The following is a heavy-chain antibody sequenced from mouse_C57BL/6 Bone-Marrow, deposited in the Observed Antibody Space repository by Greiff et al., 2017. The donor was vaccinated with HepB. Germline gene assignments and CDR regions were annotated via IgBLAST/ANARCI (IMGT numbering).Heavy chain of an antibody. J-gene: IGHJ4*01. CDR2: IYPRSGNT. CDR1: GYTFTSYG. Sequence: QVQLQQSGAELARPGASVKLSCKASGYTFTSYGISWVKQRTGQGLEWIGEIYPRSGNTYYNEKFKGKATLTADKSSSTAYMELRSLTSEDSAVYYCARSGYGSSYYAMDYWGQGTSVTVSS. D-gene: IGHD1-1*01. V-gene: IGHV1-81*01. CDR3: ARSGYGSSYYAMDY.